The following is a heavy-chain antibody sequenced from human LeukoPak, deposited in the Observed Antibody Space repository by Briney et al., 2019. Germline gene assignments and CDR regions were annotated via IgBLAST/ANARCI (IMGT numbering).Heavy chain of an antibody. D-gene: IGHD3-22*01. CDR1: GYTFTGYY. V-gene: IGHV1-2*02. J-gene: IGHJ4*02. CDR3: ASRYYDSSGYFPVDY. CDR2: INPNNGDT. Sequence: HRASVKVSCKASGYTFTGYYMHWVRQAPGQGLEWMGWINPNNGDTNYAQKFQGRVTVTRDTSISTAYMELSGLTSDDTAVYYCASRYYDSSGYFPVDYWGQGTLVTVSS.